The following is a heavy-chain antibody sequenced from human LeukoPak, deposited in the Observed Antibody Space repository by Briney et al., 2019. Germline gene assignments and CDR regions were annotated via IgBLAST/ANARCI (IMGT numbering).Heavy chain of an antibody. CDR2: IIPILGIA. CDR1: GGTFSSHA. V-gene: IGHV1-69*04. CDR3: ASDTVGATGYFDY. Sequence: SVKVSCKASGGTFSSHAISWVRQAPGQGLEWMGRIIPILGIANYAQKFQGRVTITADKSTSTAYMELSSLRSEDTAVYYCASDTVGATGYFDYWGQGTLVTVSS. J-gene: IGHJ4*02. D-gene: IGHD1-26*01.